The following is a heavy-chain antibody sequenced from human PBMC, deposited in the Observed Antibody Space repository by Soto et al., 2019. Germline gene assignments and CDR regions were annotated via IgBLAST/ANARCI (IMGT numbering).Heavy chain of an antibody. CDR1: GGSISSYY. D-gene: IGHD7-27*01. CDR2: IYYSGST. J-gene: IGHJ4*02. V-gene: IGHV4-59*01. CDR3: ARELGQTNYFDY. Sequence: SETLSLTCTVSGGSISSYYWSWIRQPPGKGLEWIGYIYYSGSTNYNPSLKSRVTISVDTSKNQFSLKLSSVTAADTAVYYCARELGQTNYFDYWGQGTLVTVSS.